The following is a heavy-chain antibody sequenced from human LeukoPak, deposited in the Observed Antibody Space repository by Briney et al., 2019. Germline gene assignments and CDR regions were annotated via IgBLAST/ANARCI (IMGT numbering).Heavy chain of an antibody. CDR2: IKQDGSEK. CDR1: GFTFSSYW. Sequence: GGSLRLSCAASGFTFSSYWMSWVCQAPGKGLEWVANIKQDGSEKYYVDSVKGRFTISRDNAKNSLYLQMNSLRAEDTAVYYCARHHITMVRGVALGYWGQGTLVTVSS. CDR3: ARHHITMVRGVALGY. V-gene: IGHV3-7*03. J-gene: IGHJ4*02. D-gene: IGHD3-10*01.